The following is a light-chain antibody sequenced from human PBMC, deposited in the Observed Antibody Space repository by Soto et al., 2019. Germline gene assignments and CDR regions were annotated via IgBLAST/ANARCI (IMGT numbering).Light chain of an antibody. CDR3: QQSYSNPIT. Sequence: DIHMTQSPSSVSASVGYRFTITCRASQGISSWLAWYQQKPGKAPKLLIYAASSLQSGVPSRFSGSGYGTDFTLTISSLQTEDFATYYCQQSYSNPITFGQGTRLEI. V-gene: IGKV1-12*01. CDR2: AAS. CDR1: QGISSW. J-gene: IGKJ5*01.